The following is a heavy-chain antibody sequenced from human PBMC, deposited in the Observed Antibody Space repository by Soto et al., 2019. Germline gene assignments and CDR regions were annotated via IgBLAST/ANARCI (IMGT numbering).Heavy chain of an antibody. Sequence: QVHLVQSGAELKKPGASVKVSCKASGYIFTDYYMHWVRQAPGQGLEWMGWINTKTGGTNYAQRVQGRVTMTGDTSINTAYMELSRLRSDDTAVYYCARVGPTGWFDPWGQGTVVTVSS. CDR1: GYIFTDYY. CDR2: INTKTGGT. V-gene: IGHV1-2*02. CDR3: ARVGPTGWFDP. J-gene: IGHJ5*02.